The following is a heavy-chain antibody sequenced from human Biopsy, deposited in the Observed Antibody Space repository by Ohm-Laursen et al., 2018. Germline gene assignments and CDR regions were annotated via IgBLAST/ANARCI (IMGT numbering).Heavy chain of an antibody. Sequence: SLRLSCAASGFTVYNNYMTWVRQAPGKGLEWVSRINSDGSYTTNVDSVKGRFTISRDNAKNTLFLQMNSLSTEDTAVYYCVSFGTNWGLSYWGQGILVTVAS. CDR2: INSDGSYT. CDR1: GFTVYNNY. CDR3: VSFGTNWGLSY. J-gene: IGHJ4*02. D-gene: IGHD7-27*01. V-gene: IGHV3-74*03.